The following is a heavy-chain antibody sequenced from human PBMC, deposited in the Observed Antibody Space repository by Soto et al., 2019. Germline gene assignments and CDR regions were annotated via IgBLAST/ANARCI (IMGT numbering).Heavy chain of an antibody. J-gene: IGHJ4*02. CDR2: IIPILGIA. CDR3: ARDPQDYDILTGYRFDY. D-gene: IGHD3-9*01. CDR1: GGTFSSYT. Sequence: ASVKVSCKASGGTFSSYTISWVRQAPGQGLEWMGRIIPILGIANYAQKFQGRVTITADKSTSTAYMELSSLRSEDTAVYYCARDPQDYDILTGYRFDYWGQGTLVTVSS. V-gene: IGHV1-69*04.